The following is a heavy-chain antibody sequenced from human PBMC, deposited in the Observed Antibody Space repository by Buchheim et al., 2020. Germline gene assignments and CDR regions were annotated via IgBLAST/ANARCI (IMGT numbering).Heavy chain of an antibody. CDR1: GYNFANYW. V-gene: IGHV5-51*01. J-gene: IGHJ4*02. CDR2: IYPADSDI. CDR3: ARRSYYDGSNNFHPDF. D-gene: IGHD3-22*01. Sequence: QLVQSGAEVKKPGESLKISCKGSGYNFANYWVGWVRQMPGKGLEWMRIIYPADSDIRYSPSFQGQVTISADESISTAYLQWSSLKASDTAIYYCARRSYYDGSNNFHPDFWGQGTL.